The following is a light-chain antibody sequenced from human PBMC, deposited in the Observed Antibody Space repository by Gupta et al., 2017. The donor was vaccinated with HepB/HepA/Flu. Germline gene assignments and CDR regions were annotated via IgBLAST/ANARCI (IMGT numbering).Light chain of an antibody. CDR3: QHEDNWPLT. Sequence: VMTQFPVTLSVSPGEGATLSCRACQSVNSNLVWYQQKHGQAPALLIYGASTRGTGIPARFSGSGSGTECTLTLSSLQSEDFAVYYCQHEDNWPLTLGRGTKVESK. J-gene: IGKJ4*01. V-gene: IGKV3-15*01. CDR1: QSVNSN. CDR2: GAS.